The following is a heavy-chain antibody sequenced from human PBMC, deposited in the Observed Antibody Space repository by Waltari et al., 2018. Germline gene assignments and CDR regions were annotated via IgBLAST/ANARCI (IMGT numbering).Heavy chain of an antibody. CDR2: IYYSGST. CDR1: GGSISSYY. D-gene: IGHD3-9*01. Sequence: QVQLQESGPGLVKPSETLSLTCTVSGGSISSYYWSWIRQPPGKGLEWIGYIYYSGSTNYNPPPKSRVTISVDPSKNQFSLKLSSVTAADTAVYYCARVQEGGGDRYFDWSGFYYYGMDVWGQGTTVTVSS. V-gene: IGHV4-59*01. J-gene: IGHJ6*02. CDR3: ARVQEGGGDRYFDWSGFYYYGMDV.